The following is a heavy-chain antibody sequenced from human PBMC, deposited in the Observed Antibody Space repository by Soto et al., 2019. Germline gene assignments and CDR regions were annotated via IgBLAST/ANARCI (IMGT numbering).Heavy chain of an antibody. J-gene: IGHJ4*02. CDR1: GGTSSGFD. Sequence: PLELHCLPRSVAGGTSSGFDGSRIRKHPGKGLEWIGYIYYTGNTNYNPSLKSRVTISVDTSKNQFSLKLTSLTAADTAVYYCARARTSSAVDFDYWGQGTLVTVSS. CDR2: IYYTGNT. V-gene: IGHV4-59*01. CDR3: ARARTSSAVDFDY. D-gene: IGHD6-19*01.